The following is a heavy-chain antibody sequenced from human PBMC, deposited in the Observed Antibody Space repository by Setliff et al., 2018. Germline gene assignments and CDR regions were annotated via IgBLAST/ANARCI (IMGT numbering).Heavy chain of an antibody. V-gene: IGHV3-7*01. J-gene: IGHJ5*02. CDR2: IKQDGSEK. D-gene: IGHD3-10*01. CDR1: FTFSSYW. Sequence: FTFSSYWMSWVRQAPGKGLEWVANIKQDGSEKYYVDSVKGRFTISRDNAKNSLYLQMNSLRAEDTAVYYCARPSLWFGEFSNWFDPWGQGTLVTVSS. CDR3: ARPSLWFGEFSNWFDP.